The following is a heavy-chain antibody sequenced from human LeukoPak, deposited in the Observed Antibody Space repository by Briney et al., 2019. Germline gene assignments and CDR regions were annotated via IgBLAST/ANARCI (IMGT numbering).Heavy chain of an antibody. CDR3: ARDRWCYDPQGGFDC. CDR2: IKQDGSER. Sequence: GGSLRLSCAASGFTFSIYWMSWVRQAPGKGLEWVANIKQDGSERYYVDSVKGRFTLSRDNAKNSLYLQMNSLRAEDTAVYYCARDRWCYDPQGGFDCWGQGTLVTVSS. V-gene: IGHV3-7*03. D-gene: IGHD4/OR15-4a*01. J-gene: IGHJ4*02. CDR1: GFTFSIYW.